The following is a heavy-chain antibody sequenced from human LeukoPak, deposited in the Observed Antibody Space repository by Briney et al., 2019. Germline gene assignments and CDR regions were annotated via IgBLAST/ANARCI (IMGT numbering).Heavy chain of an antibody. V-gene: IGHV4-31*03. J-gene: IGHJ5*02. CDR3: ARQGDFWSGYYHNPWFDP. D-gene: IGHD3-3*01. Sequence: NASETLSLICTVSGGSISSGGYYWSWIRQHPGKGLEWIGYIYYSGSTYYNPSLKSRVTISVDTSKNQFSLKLSSVTAADKAVYYCARQGDFWSGYYHNPWFDPWGQGTLVTVSS. CDR2: IYYSGST. CDR1: GGSISSGGYY.